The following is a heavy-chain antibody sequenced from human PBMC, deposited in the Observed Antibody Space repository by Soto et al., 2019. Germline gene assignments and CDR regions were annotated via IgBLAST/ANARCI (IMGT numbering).Heavy chain of an antibody. D-gene: IGHD5-12*01. V-gene: IGHV4-59*01. J-gene: IGHJ4*02. CDR2: IYYSGST. CDR3: ARADGGVEMATNFDY. Sequence: PSETLSLTCTVSGGSISSYYWSWIRQPPGKGLEWIGYIYYSGSTNYNPSLKSRVTISVDTSKNQFSLKLSSVTAADTAVYYCARADGGVEMATNFDYWGQGTLVTVSS. CDR1: GGSISSYY.